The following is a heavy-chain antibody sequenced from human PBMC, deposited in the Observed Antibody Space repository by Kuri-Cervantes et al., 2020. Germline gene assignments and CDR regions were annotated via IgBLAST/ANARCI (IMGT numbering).Heavy chain of an antibody. D-gene: IGHD6-6*01. CDR1: GGSISSGGYY. V-gene: IGHV4-61*08. Sequence: SETLSLTCTVSGGSISSGGYYWSWIRQHPGKGLEWIGYIYYSGSTNYNPSLKSRVTISVDTSKNQFSLKLSSVTAADTAVYYCARSKGIAARRTRGDAFDIWGQGTTVTVSS. J-gene: IGHJ3*02. CDR2: IYYSGST. CDR3: ARSKGIAARRTRGDAFDI.